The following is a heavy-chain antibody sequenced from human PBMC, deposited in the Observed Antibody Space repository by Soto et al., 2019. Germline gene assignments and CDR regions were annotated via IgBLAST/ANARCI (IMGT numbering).Heavy chain of an antibody. CDR1: GFTFSSPA. CDR3: AKEFGSSSAFHY. V-gene: IGHV3-23*01. J-gene: IGHJ4*02. CDR2: ISGSGGSA. D-gene: IGHD6-6*01. Sequence: GGSLRLSCAASGFTFSSPAMSWVRQAPGKGLEWVSAISGSGGSAYYADSVKGRFIISRDNSKSTLYLQMNSLRAEDTAIYYCAKEFGSSSAFHYWGQGSLVTVSS.